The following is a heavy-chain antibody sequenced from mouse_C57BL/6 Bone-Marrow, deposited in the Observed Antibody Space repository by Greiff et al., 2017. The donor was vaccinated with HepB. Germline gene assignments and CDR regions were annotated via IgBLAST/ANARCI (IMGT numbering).Heavy chain of an antibody. D-gene: IGHD2-3*01. V-gene: IGHV8-8*01. CDR3: ARMMVPYYFDY. Sequence: QVTLKESGPGILQPSQTLILTCSFSGFSLSTFGMGVGWFRQPSGKGLEWLAHIWWDDDKYYNPALKSRLTISKDTSKNQVFLKIANVDTADTATYYCARMMVPYYFDYWGQGTTLTVSS. CDR2: IWWDDDK. CDR1: GFSLSTFGMG. J-gene: IGHJ2*01.